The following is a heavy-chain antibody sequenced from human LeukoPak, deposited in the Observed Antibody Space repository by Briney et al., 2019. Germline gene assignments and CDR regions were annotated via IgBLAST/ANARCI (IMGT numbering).Heavy chain of an antibody. Sequence: ASVTVSCKASVYTFTIYGISWVRQAPGQGLEWMGWISAYNGNTNYAQKLQGRVTMTTDTSTSTAYMELRSLRSDDTAVYYCARMDAAMAGSDYWGQGTLLTVSS. J-gene: IGHJ4*02. CDR1: VYTFTIYG. D-gene: IGHD5-18*01. V-gene: IGHV1-18*01. CDR2: ISAYNGNT. CDR3: ARMDAAMAGSDY.